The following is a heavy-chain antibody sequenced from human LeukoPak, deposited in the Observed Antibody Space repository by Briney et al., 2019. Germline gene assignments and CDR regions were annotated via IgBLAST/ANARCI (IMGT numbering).Heavy chain of an antibody. J-gene: IGHJ4*02. CDR3: AREINLWFGFDY. V-gene: IGHV3-48*01. D-gene: IGHD3-10*01. CDR1: GFTFSIYS. CDR2: ISSSSSTI. Sequence: PGGSLRLSCAASGFTFSIYSMNWVRQAPGKGLEWVSYISSSSSTIHYADSVKGRFTISRDNAKNSLYLQMNSLRAEDTAVYYCAREINLWFGFDYWGQGTLVTVSS.